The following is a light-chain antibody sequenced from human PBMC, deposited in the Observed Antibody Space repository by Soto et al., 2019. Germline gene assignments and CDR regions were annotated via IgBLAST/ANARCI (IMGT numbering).Light chain of an antibody. J-gene: IGLJ1*01. CDR1: SSDVGTYKY. V-gene: IGLV2-8*01. Sequence: SFLTRPPSASGSPGQSVTISCTGTSSDVGTYKYVSWYQQHPGKAPKLMIYEVTKRPSGVPDRFSGSKSGNTASLTVSGLQAEDEADYYCSSYAGSNNFVFGTGTKVTVL. CDR3: SSYAGSNNFV. CDR2: EVT.